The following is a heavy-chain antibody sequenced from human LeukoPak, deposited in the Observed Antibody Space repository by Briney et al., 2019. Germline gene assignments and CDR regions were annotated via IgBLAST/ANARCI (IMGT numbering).Heavy chain of an antibody. CDR3: ARVSEEAFDP. CDR2: IYYSGST. CDR1: GGSISSYY. Sequence: SETLSLTCTVSGGSISSYYWSWIRQPPXXXXEWIGYIYYSGSTNYNPSLKSRVTISVDTSKNQFSLKLSSVTAADTAVYYCARVSEEAFDPWGQGTLVTVSS. J-gene: IGHJ5*02. V-gene: IGHV4-59*01.